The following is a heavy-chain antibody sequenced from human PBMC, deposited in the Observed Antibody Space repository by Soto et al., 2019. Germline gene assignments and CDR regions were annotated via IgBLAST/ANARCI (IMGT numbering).Heavy chain of an antibody. D-gene: IGHD5-18*01. Sequence: PGGSLRLSCAASGFTFDDYAMHWVRQAPGKGLEWVSGISWNSGSIGYADSVKGRFTISRDNAKNSLYLQMNSLRAEDTALYYCAKSSRNSYGNMYYYYYMDVWGKGTTVTVSS. CDR1: GFTFDDYA. V-gene: IGHV3-9*01. CDR3: AKSSRNSYGNMYYYYYMDV. CDR2: ISWNSGSI. J-gene: IGHJ6*03.